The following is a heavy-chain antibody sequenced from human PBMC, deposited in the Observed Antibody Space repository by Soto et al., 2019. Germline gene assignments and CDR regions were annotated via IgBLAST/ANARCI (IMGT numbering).Heavy chain of an antibody. CDR2: ISSTTNYI. J-gene: IGHJ4*02. CDR3: ARESEDLTSNFDY. Sequence: PGGSLRLSYAASGFTFHRYSMNWVRQAPGKGLEWVSSISSTTNYIYYGDSMKGRFTISRDNAKNSLYLEMNSLRAEDTAVYYCARESEDLTSNFDYWGQGTLVTVSS. CDR1: GFTFHRYS. V-gene: IGHV3-21*06.